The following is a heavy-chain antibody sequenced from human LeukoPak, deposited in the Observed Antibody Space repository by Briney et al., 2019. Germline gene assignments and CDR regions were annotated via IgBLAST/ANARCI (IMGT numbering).Heavy chain of an antibody. Sequence: SQTLSLTCTVSGGSISSGGYYWSWIRQHPGKGLEWIGYIYYSGSTYYNPSLKSRVTISVDTSKNQFSLKLSSVTAADTAVYYCARETRPIAVGRWFDPWGQGTLVTVSS. CDR3: ARETRPIAVGRWFDP. D-gene: IGHD1-26*01. V-gene: IGHV4-31*03. CDR2: IYYSGST. CDR1: GGSISSGGYY. J-gene: IGHJ5*02.